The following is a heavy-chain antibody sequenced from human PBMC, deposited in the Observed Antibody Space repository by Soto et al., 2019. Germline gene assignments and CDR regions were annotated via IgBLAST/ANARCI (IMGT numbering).Heavy chain of an antibody. CDR3: AKDPGYSSGWYFGWFVP. V-gene: IGHV3-23*01. Sequence: EVQLLESGGGLVQPGGSLRLSCAASGFTFSSYAMSWVRQAPGKGLEWGSAISGSGGSTYYADSVKGRFTISRDNSKNTLYLQMNSLRAEDTAVYYCAKDPGYSSGWYFGWFVPWGQGTLVTVSS. CDR2: ISGSGGST. D-gene: IGHD6-19*01. J-gene: IGHJ5*02. CDR1: GFTFSSYA.